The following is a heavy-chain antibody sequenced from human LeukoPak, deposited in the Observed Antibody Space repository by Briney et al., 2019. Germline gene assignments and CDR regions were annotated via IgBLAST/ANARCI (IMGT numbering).Heavy chain of an antibody. J-gene: IGHJ3*02. CDR2: ISNSGSYI. Sequence: PGGSLRLSCAASGFTFSSYSMNWVRQAPGKGLEWVSSISNSGSYIYYADSVKGRITISRDNAKNSLHLQLNSLRAEDTAVYYCERDFQEGDRLWFQEPNWGKIGIWGQGTMVTVSS. V-gene: IGHV3-21*01. D-gene: IGHD7-27*01. CDR3: ERDFQEGDRLWFQEPNWGKIGI. CDR1: GFTFSSYS.